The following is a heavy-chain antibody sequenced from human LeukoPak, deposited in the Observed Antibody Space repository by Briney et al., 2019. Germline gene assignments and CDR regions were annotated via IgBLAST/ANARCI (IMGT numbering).Heavy chain of an antibody. V-gene: IGHV1-18*01. CDR2: ISAYNGNT. Sequence: ASVKVSCKASGYTFTSYGISWVRQAPGQGLEWMGWISAYNGNTNYAQKLQGRVTMTTDTSTSTAYMELRSLRSDDTAVYYCASGANYDFWSGFTSDYWGQGTLVTVSS. CDR3: ASGANYDFWSGFTSDY. D-gene: IGHD3-3*01. CDR1: GYTFTSYG. J-gene: IGHJ4*02.